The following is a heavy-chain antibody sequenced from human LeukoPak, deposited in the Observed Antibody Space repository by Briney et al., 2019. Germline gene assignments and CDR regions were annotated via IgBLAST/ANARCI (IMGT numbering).Heavy chain of an antibody. Sequence: GGSLRLSCAASGFTFSSYSMSWVRQAPGKGLEWVPSISDDSNYIYYADSVEGRFTISRDNAKNSLYLQMNSLRAEDTAVYYCANHLACGSTSCPPFDYWGQGTLVTVSS. CDR3: ANHLACGSTSCPPFDY. D-gene: IGHD2-2*01. V-gene: IGHV3-21*01. CDR1: GFTFSSYS. CDR2: ISDDSNYI. J-gene: IGHJ4*02.